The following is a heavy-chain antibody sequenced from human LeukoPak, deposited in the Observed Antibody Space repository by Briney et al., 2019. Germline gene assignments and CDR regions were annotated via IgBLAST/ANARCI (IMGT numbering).Heavy chain of an antibody. V-gene: IGHV1-46*01. CDR2: INPSGSRT. CDR1: GYTFTDYY. J-gene: IGHJ5*02. Sequence: GASVTVSCKASGYTFTDYYMHWVRQAPGRGLEWVGLINPSGSRTICAQKFQGRVTMTRDTSTSTDYMELSSLTSEDTAVYYCARDNSYRDSSWWFDPWGQGTLVTVSS. D-gene: IGHD6-6*01. CDR3: ARDNSYRDSSWWFDP.